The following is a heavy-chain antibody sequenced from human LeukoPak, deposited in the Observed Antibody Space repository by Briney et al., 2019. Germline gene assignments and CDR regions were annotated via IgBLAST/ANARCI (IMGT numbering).Heavy chain of an antibody. J-gene: IGHJ2*01. CDR2: IGTYNGNT. D-gene: IGHD6-19*01. Sequence: ASVKVSCKASGYTFTRYGISWVRQAPGQGLEWMGWIGTYNGNTDYAQKLQGRVTMTRDTSTSTVYMELSSLRSEDTAVYYCARSGSSGWYHFDLWGRGTLVTVSS. CDR1: GYTFTRYG. CDR3: ARSGSSGWYHFDL. V-gene: IGHV1-18*01.